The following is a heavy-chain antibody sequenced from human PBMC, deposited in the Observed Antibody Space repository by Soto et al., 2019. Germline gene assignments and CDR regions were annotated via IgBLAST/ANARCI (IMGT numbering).Heavy chain of an antibody. J-gene: IGHJ4*02. D-gene: IGHD1-26*01. CDR3: ARCDTTTSFSHIHN. V-gene: IGHV3-9*01. CDR1: GFTFDAHA. CDR2: ISWNSGNI. Sequence: EVQLVESGGGLVQPGRSLRLSCAGSGFTFDAHAMHWVRQAPGKGLEWVSTISWNSGNIHYADSVKGRFTISRDNAKNSLYLQMNSLRAEDTALYYCARCDTTTSFSHIHNWGQGTLVTVSS.